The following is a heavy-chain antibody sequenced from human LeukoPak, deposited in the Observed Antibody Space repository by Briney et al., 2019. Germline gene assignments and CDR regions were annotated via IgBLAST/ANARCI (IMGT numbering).Heavy chain of an antibody. CDR2: VNHSGST. CDR1: GGSFSGYY. V-gene: IGHV4-34*01. CDR3: ARTRSISYDFWSGYRTRIYFDC. Sequence: SETLSLTCAVYGGSFSGYYWSWIRQPPGKGLEWIGEVNHSGSTTYNPSLKSRVTISVDTSKNQFSLKLSSVTAADTAVYYCARTRSISYDFWSGYRTRIYFDCWGQGTLVTVSS. J-gene: IGHJ4*02. D-gene: IGHD3-3*01.